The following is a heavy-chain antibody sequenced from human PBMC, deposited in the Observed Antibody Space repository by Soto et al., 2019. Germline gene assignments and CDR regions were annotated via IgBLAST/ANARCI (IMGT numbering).Heavy chain of an antibody. CDR3: AKFIQLVNNNWFDP. CDR1: GFTFSSYA. V-gene: IGHV3-23*01. J-gene: IGHJ5*02. Sequence: TGGSLRLSCAASGFTFSSYAMSWVRQAPGKGLEWVSAISGSGGSTYYADSVKGRFTISRDNSKNTLYLQMNSLRAEDTAVYYCAKFIQLVNNNWFDPWGQGTLVTVSS. D-gene: IGHD6-6*01. CDR2: ISGSGGST.